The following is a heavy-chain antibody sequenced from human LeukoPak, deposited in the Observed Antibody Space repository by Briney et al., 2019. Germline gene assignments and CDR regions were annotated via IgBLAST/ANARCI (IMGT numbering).Heavy chain of an antibody. CDR1: GGSISSYY. V-gene: IGHV4-59*01. D-gene: IGHD6-13*01. CDR3: ARMNSSSWYYFDY. CDR2: IYYSGSA. J-gene: IGHJ4*02. Sequence: SETLSLTCTVSGGSISSYYWSWIRQPPGKGLEWIGYIYYSGSANYNPSLRSRVTISLDTSKNQFSLKLSSVTAGDTAVYYCARMNSSSWYYFDYWGQGTLVTVSS.